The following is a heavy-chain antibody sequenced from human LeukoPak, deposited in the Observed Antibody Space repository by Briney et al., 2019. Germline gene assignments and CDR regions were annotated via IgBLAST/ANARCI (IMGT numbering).Heavy chain of an antibody. CDR2: IYSIGST. V-gene: IGHV3-53*01. CDR3: VLGFGDY. J-gene: IGHJ4*02. CDR1: GFSVSSSF. D-gene: IGHD3-10*01. Sequence: GGSLRLSCAASGFSVSSSFMSWVRQAPGKGLEWVSVIYSIGSTFYADSVKGRFTISRDNSKNTLYLQMNSLRAEDTAVYYCVLGFGDYWGQGTLVTVSS.